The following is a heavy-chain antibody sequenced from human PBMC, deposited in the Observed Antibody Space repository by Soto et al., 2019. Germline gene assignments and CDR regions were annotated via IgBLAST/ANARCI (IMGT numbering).Heavy chain of an antibody. V-gene: IGHV1-46*01. Sequence: ASVKVSCKASGYTFTSYYMHWVRQAPGQGPEWMGIINPSGGSTSYAQKFQGRVTMTRDTSTSTVYMELSSLRSEDTAVYYCARSLLGAGFDYWGQGTLVTVSS. J-gene: IGHJ4*02. CDR1: GYTFTSYY. CDR2: INPSGGST. CDR3: ARSLLGAGFDY.